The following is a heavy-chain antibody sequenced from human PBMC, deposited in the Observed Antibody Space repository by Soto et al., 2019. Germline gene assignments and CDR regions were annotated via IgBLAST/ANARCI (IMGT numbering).Heavy chain of an antibody. CDR1: GGSISSGGYY. V-gene: IGHV4-31*03. J-gene: IGHJ6*03. Sequence: SDTLSLTCTVSGGSISSGGYYWSWIRQHPGKGLEWIGYIYYSGSTYYNPSLKSRVTISVDTSKNQFSLKLSSVTAADTAVYYCAVKTAARPDYYYYMDVWGKGTTVTVSS. CDR2: IYYSGST. D-gene: IGHD6-6*01. CDR3: AVKTAARPDYYYYMDV.